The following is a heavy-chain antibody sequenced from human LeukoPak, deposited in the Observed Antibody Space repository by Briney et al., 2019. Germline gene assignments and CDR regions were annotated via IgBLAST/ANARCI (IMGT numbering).Heavy chain of an antibody. J-gene: IGHJ4*02. V-gene: IGHV3-30*02. D-gene: IGHD2-15*01. CDR1: GFTFSSYV. CDR2: IRYDGSNK. CDR3: ANSVVGASSFDY. Sequence: GGSLRLSCAASGFTFSSYVMHWVRQAPGKGLEWVAFIRYDGSNKYYADSVKGRFTISRDNSKNTLYLQMNSLRAEDTAVYYCANSVVGASSFDYWGQGTLVTVSS.